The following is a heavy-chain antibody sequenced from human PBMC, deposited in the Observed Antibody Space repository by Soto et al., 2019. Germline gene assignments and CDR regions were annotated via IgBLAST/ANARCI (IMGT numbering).Heavy chain of an antibody. Sequence: QITLNESGPTVVSPTETLTLTCRFSGFSLTTSGVGVGWIRQSPGKAPEWLALIYWDDDKRYSASLKSRLTIPKNTSKNQVVLTVSDLDPTDTATYYCAHIVLRTVFGLVTTTAIYFDFWGQGTPVAVSS. J-gene: IGHJ4*02. D-gene: IGHD3-3*01. CDR2: IYWDDDK. CDR1: GFSLTTSGVG. CDR3: AHIVLRTVFGLVTTTAIYFDF. V-gene: IGHV2-5*02.